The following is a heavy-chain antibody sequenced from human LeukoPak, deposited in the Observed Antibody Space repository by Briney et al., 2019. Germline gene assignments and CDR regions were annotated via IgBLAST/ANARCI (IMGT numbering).Heavy chain of an antibody. CDR1: GYTFTSYA. CDR2: INTNTGNP. CDR3: ARDSRYTIFGPPHQSGVDY. Sequence: ASVKVSCKASGYTFTSYAMNWVRQAPGQGLEWMGWINTNTGNPTYAQGFTGRFVFSLDTSVSTAYLQISSLKAEDTAVYYCARDSRYTIFGPPHQSGVDYWGQGTLVTVSS. J-gene: IGHJ4*02. V-gene: IGHV7-4-1*02. D-gene: IGHD3-3*01.